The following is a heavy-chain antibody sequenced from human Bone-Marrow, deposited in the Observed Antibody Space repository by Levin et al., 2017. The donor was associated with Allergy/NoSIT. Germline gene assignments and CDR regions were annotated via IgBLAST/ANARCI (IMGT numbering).Heavy chain of an antibody. J-gene: IGHJ6*02. D-gene: IGHD3-10*01. CDR3: ARVDGSGSYYSLRYYYYGMDV. Sequence: GESLKISCAASGFTFSDYYMSWIRQAPGKGLEWVSYISSSGSTIYYADSVKGRFTISRDNAKNSLYLQMNSLRAEDTAVYYCARVDGSGSYYSLRYYYYGMDVWGQGTTVTVSS. V-gene: IGHV3-11*01. CDR1: GFTFSDYY. CDR2: ISSSGSTI.